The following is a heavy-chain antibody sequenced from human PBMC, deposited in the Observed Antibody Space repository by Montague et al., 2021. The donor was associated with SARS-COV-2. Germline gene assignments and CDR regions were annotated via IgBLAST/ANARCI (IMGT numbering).Heavy chain of an antibody. CDR2: XYSNGDK. V-gene: IGHV2-5*01. CDR1: GFSLSTPNVG. J-gene: IGHJ4*02. CDR3: AHLIRYYDIFTGIPFDD. Sequence: PALGKPTQTLTLTCTFSGFSLSTPNVGVAWIRQPPGKALEWLAVXYSNGDKRYSPSLQRRLTITKDTSRNQVVVSLTNVDPLDTATYYCAHLIRYYDIFTGIPFDDWGQGTQVTVSS. D-gene: IGHD3-9*01.